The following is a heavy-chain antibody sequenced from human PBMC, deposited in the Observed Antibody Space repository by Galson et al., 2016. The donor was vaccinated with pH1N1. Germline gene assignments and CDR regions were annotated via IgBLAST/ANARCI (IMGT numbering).Heavy chain of an antibody. J-gene: IGHJ4*02. Sequence: SLRLSCAASGFTFSTYWMHWVRQAPGKGLEWVANIKQDGSEKYYLDSVKGRFTTSRDNAKESLFLQMNSLRAEDTAVYYCAKGGLAPGDYWGQGTLVTVSS. D-gene: IGHD6-19*01. CDR1: GFTFSTYW. V-gene: IGHV3-7*01. CDR2: IKQDGSEK. CDR3: AKGGLAPGDY.